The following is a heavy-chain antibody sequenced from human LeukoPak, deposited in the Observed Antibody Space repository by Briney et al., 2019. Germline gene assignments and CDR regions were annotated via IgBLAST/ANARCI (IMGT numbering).Heavy chain of an antibody. J-gene: IGHJ4*02. Sequence: GGSLRLSCAGSGFSFSSHGMNWVRQAPGKGLEWVSGISPSGDITYYTDSVKGRFTISRDNSKNTLYLQMNSLRAEDTAVYYCAKVRMGYYDSSGYYFDYWGQGTLVTVSS. CDR2: ISPSGDIT. CDR1: GFSFSSHG. V-gene: IGHV3-23*01. CDR3: AKVRMGYYDSSGYYFDY. D-gene: IGHD3-22*01.